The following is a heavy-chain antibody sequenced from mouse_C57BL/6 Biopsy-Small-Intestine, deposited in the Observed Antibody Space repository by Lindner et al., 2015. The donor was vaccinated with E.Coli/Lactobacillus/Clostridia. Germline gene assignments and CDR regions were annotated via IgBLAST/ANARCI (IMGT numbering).Heavy chain of an antibody. CDR2: IDPENGDT. V-gene: IGHV14-4*01. CDR1: GFNIKDDY. D-gene: IGHD4-1*01. Sequence: VQLQESGAELVRPGASVKLSCTASGFNIKDDYMHWVKQRPEQGLEWIGWIDPENGDTEYASKFQGKATITADTSSNTAYLQLSSLTSEDTAVYYCTVTGTYYAMDHWGQGTSVTVSS. J-gene: IGHJ4*01. CDR3: TVTGTYYAMDH.